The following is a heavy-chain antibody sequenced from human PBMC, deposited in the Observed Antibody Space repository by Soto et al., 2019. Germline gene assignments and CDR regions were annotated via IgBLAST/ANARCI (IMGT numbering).Heavy chain of an antibody. CDR3: ARTYGSSWYMTFDY. CDR1: GESFSGYY. V-gene: IGHV4-34*01. J-gene: IGHJ4*02. CDR2: INHSGST. D-gene: IGHD6-13*01. Sequence: QVQIQQWGAGLLKPSETLSLTCAVYGESFSGYYWSWIRQPPGKGLEWIGEINHSGSTNYNPSLKSRVTIXVXTXXNQFSLKLSSVTAADTTVFYCARTYGSSWYMTFDYWGQGTLVTVSS.